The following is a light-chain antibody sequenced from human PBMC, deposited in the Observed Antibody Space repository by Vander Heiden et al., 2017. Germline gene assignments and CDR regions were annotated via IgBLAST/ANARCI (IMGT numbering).Light chain of an antibody. V-gene: IGLV5-45*03. CDR1: SGINVGTYR. J-gene: IGLJ2*01. Sequence: QAVLTQPSSLSASPGASASLTCTLRSGINVGTYRIYWYQQKPGSPPQYRLRYKSDADKQQGSGVPSRFSGSKDASANEGILLISGLQAEDESYDYCKNWHSRAWVFGGGTKLTVL. CDR2: YKSDADK. CDR3: KNWHSRAWV.